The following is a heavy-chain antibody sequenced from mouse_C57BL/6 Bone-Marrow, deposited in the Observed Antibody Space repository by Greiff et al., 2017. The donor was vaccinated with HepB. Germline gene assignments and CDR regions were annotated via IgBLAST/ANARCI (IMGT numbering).Heavy chain of an antibody. CDR3: ARKRIMGLRQYFDY. CDR2: IFPGSGST. V-gene: IGHV1-75*01. D-gene: IGHD2-4*01. CDR1: GYTFTDYY. Sequence: VQLQQSGPELVKPGASVKISCKASGYTFTDYYINWVKQRPGQGLEWIGWIFPGSGSTYYNEKFKGQATLTVDKSSSTDYMLLSSLTSEDSAVYFCARKRIMGLRQYFDYWGQGTTLAVSS. J-gene: IGHJ2*01.